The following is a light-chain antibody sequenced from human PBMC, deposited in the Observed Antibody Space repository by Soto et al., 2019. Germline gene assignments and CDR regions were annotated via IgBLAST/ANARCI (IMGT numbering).Light chain of an antibody. CDR2: WAS. CDR1: RSLLHDSNTETF. J-gene: IGKJ4*01. Sequence: DIVMTQSPDSLAVSLGEGATINCKSSRSLLHDSNTETFLAWYQKKPGQPPKLLFYWASTRESGVPERFSGSGSETDFPLTISSLRAEDVAVYYCQQDYGIPRTFVGGTKVDIK. V-gene: IGKV4-1*01. CDR3: QQDYGIPRT.